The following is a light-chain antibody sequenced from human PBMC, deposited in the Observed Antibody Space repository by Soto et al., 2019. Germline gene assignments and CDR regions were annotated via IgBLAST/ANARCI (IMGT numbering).Light chain of an antibody. J-gene: IGKJ1*01. CDR2: GAS. CDR1: QSVSRSY. Sequence: EIVLTQSPGTLSLSPGERATLSCRASQSVSRSYLAWYQQKPGQGPRLLIYGASGRATGVPDRFSGSESGTDFTLTISRLEPEDFAVYYCQQYGSSPITFGHGTKVEIK. V-gene: IGKV3-20*01. CDR3: QQYGSSPIT.